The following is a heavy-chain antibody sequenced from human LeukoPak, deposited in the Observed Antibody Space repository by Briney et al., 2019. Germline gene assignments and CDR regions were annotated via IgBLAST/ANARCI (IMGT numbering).Heavy chain of an antibody. CDR2: INHSGST. J-gene: IGHJ4*02. V-gene: IGHV4-34*01. D-gene: IGHD5-12*01. Sequence: PSETLSLTCAVYGGSFSDYYWSWIRQPPGKGLEWIGEINHSGSTNCNPSLKSRVTISVDTSKNQFSLKLSSVTAADTAVYYCARQTLGATSRALDYWGQGTLVTVSS. CDR3: ARQTLGATSRALDY. CDR1: GGSFSDYY.